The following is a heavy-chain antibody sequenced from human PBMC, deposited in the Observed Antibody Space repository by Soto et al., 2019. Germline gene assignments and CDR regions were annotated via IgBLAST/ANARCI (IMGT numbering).Heavy chain of an antibody. CDR3: AKSGSYGSNWFDP. V-gene: IGHV1-69*06. Sequence: QVQLVQSGAEVKKPGSSVKVSCKASGGTFSSYAISWVRQAPGQGLEWMGGIIPIFGTANYAQKFQGRVTITADKSTSTAYMGLSSLRSEDTAVYYFAKSGSYGSNWFDPWGQGTLVTVSS. CDR2: IIPIFGTA. J-gene: IGHJ5*02. CDR1: GGTFSSYA. D-gene: IGHD3-22*01.